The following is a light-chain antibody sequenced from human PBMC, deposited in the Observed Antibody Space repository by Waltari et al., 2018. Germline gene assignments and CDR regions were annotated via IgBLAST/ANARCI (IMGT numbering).Light chain of an antibody. J-gene: IGKJ4*01. CDR2: DPS. CDR1: QSVSNY. CDR3: QQRTNWPLT. V-gene: IGKV3-11*01. Sequence: EVVLTQSPATLSLSPGERATLSCRASQSVSNYLGWYQQKPGQAPRLLIYDPSNRAAGIPARFSGSGSGTDFTLIISSLEPEDFAVYYCQQRTNWPLTFGGGTKVEIK.